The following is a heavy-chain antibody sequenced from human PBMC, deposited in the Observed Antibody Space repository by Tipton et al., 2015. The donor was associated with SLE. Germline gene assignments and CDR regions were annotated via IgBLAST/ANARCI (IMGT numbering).Heavy chain of an antibody. CDR1: GYSISSGYY. J-gene: IGHJ4*02. CDR2: IYYSGST. CDR3: ARDKLDIGSSCN. D-gene: IGHD6-13*01. V-gene: IGHV4-38-2*02. Sequence: TLSLTCAVSGYSISSGYYWGWIRQPPGKGLEWIGYIYYSGSTNYNPSLKSRVTISVDTSKNQFSLKLSSVTAADTAVYYCARDKLDIGSSCNWGQGALVTVSS.